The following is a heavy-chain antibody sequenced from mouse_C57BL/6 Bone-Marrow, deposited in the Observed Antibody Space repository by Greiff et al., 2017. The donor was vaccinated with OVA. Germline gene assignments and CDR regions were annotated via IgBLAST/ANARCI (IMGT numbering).Heavy chain of an antibody. CDR3: AREKNYGNYVGXFDV. Sequence: QQSCKASGYTFTSYWMHWVKQRPGRGLEWIGRIDPNSGGTKYNEKFKSKATLTVDKPSSTAYMQLSSLTSEDSAVYYCAREKNYGNYVGXFDVWGTGTTVTVSS. CDR2: IDPNSGGT. V-gene: IGHV1-72*01. D-gene: IGHD2-1*01. CDR1: GYTFTSYW. J-gene: IGHJ1*03.